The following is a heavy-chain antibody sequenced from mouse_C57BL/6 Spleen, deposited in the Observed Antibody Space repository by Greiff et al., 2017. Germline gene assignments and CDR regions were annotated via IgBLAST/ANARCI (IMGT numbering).Heavy chain of an antibody. V-gene: IGHV5-9-1*02. CDR2: ISSGGDYI. CDR1: GFTFSSYA. J-gene: IGHJ4*01. CDR3: TRAGPYYAMDD. Sequence: EVKLVESGEGLVKPGGSLKFSCAASGFTFSSYAMSWVRQTPEKRLEWVAYISSGGDYIYYADTVKGRFTISRDNARNTRYLQLSSLKSEDTAMYYCTRAGPYYAMDDWGQGTSVTVSS.